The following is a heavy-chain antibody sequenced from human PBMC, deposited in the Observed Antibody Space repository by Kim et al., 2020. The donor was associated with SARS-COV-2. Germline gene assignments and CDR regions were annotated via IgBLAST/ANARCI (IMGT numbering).Heavy chain of an antibody. Sequence: GGSLRLSCAASGFTFSNAWMSWVRQAPGKGLEWVGRIKSKTDGGTTDYAAPVKGRFTISRDDSKNTLYLQMNSLKTEDTAVYYCTTESPIVVVPAAMRGPHDSWGQGTLVTVSS. CDR3: TTESPIVVVPAAMRGPHDS. CDR1: GFTFSNAW. CDR2: IKSKTDGGTT. V-gene: IGHV3-15*01. D-gene: IGHD2-2*01. J-gene: IGHJ4*02.